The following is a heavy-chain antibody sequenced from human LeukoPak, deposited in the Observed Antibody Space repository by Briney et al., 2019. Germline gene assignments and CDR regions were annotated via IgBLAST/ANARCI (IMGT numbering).Heavy chain of an antibody. CDR1: GFTFSSYA. V-gene: IGHV3-64*01. J-gene: IGHJ4*02. CDR3: ARDLYGFGELDY. D-gene: IGHD3-10*01. Sequence: PGGSLRLSCAASGFTFSSYAMHWVRQAPGKGPEYVSAISSNGGSTYYANSVKGRFTISRDNSKNTLYLQMGSLRAEDMAVYYCARDLYGFGELDYWGQGTLVTVS. CDR2: ISSNGGST.